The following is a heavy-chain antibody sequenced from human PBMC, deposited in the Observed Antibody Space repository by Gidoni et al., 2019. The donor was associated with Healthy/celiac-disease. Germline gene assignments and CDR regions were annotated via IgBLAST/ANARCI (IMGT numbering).Heavy chain of an antibody. V-gene: IGHV1-45*02. Sequence: QMQLVQSGAEVKKTGSSVKVSCKASGYTFTYRYLHWVRQAPGQALEWMGWITPFNGNPNYAQKFQDRVTITRDRSMSTAYMELSSLRSEDTAMYYCASAKGGEWEARLDYWGQGTLVTVSS. CDR2: ITPFNGNP. CDR1: GYTFTYRY. D-gene: IGHD1-26*01. CDR3: ASAKGGEWEARLDY. J-gene: IGHJ4*02.